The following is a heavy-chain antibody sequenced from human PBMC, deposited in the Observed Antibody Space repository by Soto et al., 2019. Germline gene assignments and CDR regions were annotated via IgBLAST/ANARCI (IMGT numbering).Heavy chain of an antibody. CDR2: INSDGSST. D-gene: IGHD6-13*01. Sequence: GGSLRLSCAASGFTFSSYWMHWVRQAPGKGLVWVSRINSDGSSTSYADSVKGRFTISRDNAKNTLYLQMNSLRAEDTAVYYCARVGAAAGPIDYWGQGTLVTVSS. CDR3: ARVGAAAGPIDY. V-gene: IGHV3-74*01. CDR1: GFTFSSYW. J-gene: IGHJ4*02.